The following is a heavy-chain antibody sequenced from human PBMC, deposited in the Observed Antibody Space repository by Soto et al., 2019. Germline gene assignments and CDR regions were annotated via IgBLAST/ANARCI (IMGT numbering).Heavy chain of an antibody. J-gene: IGHJ3*02. CDR2: ISSSSSTI. V-gene: IGHV3-48*01. CDR1: GFTFSSYS. D-gene: IGHD2-15*01. Sequence: PGGSLRLSCAASGFTFSSYSMNWVRQAPGKGLEWVSYISSSSSTIYYADSVKGRFTISRDNAKNSLYLQMNSLRAEDTAVYYCARDLGYCSGGSCYPDAFDIWGQGTMVTVSS. CDR3: ARDLGYCSGGSCYPDAFDI.